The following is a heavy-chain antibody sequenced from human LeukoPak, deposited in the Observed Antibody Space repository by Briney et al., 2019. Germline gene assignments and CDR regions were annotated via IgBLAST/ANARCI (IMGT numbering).Heavy chain of an antibody. Sequence: SETLSLTCTVSGGSISSYSWDWIRQPPGKGLEWIGHIYYSGSTTYNPSLKSRVTMSVDTSKNQFSLKLSSVTAADTAVYYCARQEGSSWYRGFDPWGQGTLVTVSS. D-gene: IGHD6-13*01. J-gene: IGHJ5*02. CDR1: GGSISSYS. CDR2: IYYSGST. CDR3: ARQEGSSWYRGFDP. V-gene: IGHV4-59*08.